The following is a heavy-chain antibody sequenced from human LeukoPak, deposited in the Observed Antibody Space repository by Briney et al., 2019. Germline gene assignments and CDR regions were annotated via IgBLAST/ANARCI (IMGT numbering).Heavy chain of an antibody. J-gene: IGHJ6*03. Sequence: SGPTLLNPTPTLTLTCTFSGFSLSTSGMCVNWIRQPPGKALEWLARIDWDDDKYYSTSLKTRLTISKDTSKNQVVLTMTNMAPVDTATYYCARVRTGYSYGSPSYYYYYYMDVWGKGTTVTVSS. CDR2: IDWDDDK. D-gene: IGHD5-18*01. V-gene: IGHV2-70*11. CDR3: ARVRTGYSYGSPSYYYYYYMDV. CDR1: GFSLSTSGMC.